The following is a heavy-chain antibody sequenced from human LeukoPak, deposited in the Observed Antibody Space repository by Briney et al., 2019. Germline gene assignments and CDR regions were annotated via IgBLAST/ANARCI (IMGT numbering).Heavy chain of an antibody. Sequence: PGGSLRLSCAASGFTFTSYWMHWVRQAPGKGLVWVSRVDGDGSTTTYADSVKGRFTISRDNAKNTLYLQMNSLRAEDTAVYYCERPQRGDFFAFVIWGKGKMVTVFS. CDR3: ERPQRGDFFAFVI. CDR1: GFTFTSYW. D-gene: IGHD4-17*01. CDR2: VDGDGSTT. J-gene: IGHJ3*02. V-gene: IGHV3-74*01.